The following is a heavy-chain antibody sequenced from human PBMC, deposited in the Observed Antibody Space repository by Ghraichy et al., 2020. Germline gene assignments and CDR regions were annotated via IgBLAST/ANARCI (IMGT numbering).Heavy chain of an antibody. CDR2: IYYSGST. D-gene: IGHD4/OR15-4a*01. J-gene: IGHJ4*02. CDR3: ALGARDGALDY. Sequence: SETLSLTCTVSGGSISSYYWSWIRQPPGKGLEWIGYIYYSGSTNYNPSLKSRVTISVDTSKNQFSLKLSSVTAADTAVYYCALGARDGALDYWGQGTLVTVSS. CDR1: GGSISSYY. V-gene: IGHV4-59*01.